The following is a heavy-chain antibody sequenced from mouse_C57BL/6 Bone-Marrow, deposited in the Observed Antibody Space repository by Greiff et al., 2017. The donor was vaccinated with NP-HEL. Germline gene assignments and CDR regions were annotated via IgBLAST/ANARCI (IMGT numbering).Heavy chain of an antibody. J-gene: IGHJ4*01. Sequence: QVQLQQSGAELMKPGASVKLSCKATGYTFTGYWIEWVKQRPGHGLEWIGEILPGSGSTNYNEKFKGKATFTADTSSNTAYMQLSSLTTEDSAIYYWARSHYYGSSSYYAMDYWGQGTSVTVSS. CDR3: ARSHYYGSSSYYAMDY. D-gene: IGHD1-1*01. CDR1: GYTFTGYW. V-gene: IGHV1-9*01. CDR2: ILPGSGST.